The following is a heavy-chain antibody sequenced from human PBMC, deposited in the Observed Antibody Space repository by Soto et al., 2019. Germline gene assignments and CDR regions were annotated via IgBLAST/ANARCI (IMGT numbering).Heavy chain of an antibody. D-gene: IGHD3-10*01. J-gene: IGHJ5*02. CDR2: IWYDGSNK. CDR1: GFTFSSYG. CDR3: ARDPYYYGSGAFDP. Sequence: GGSLRLSCAASGFTFSSYGMHWVRQAPGKGLEWVAVIWYDGSNKYYADSVKGRFTISRDNSKNTLYLQMNSLRAEDTAVYYCARDPYYYGSGAFDPWGQGTLVTVSS. V-gene: IGHV3-33*01.